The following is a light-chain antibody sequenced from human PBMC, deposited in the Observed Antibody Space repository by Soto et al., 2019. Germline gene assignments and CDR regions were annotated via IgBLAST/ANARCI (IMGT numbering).Light chain of an antibody. CDR3: QQYNSYPWT. CDR2: KAS. J-gene: IGKJ1*01. Sequence: DIEMTQSPATLSSSVGDRVTITCRASQRIGSWLAWYQQKPGKAPKILIYKASSLESGVPSRFSGSGSGTEFTLTISSLQPDDFATYYCQQYNSYPWTFGQGTKVDIK. V-gene: IGKV1-5*03. CDR1: QRIGSW.